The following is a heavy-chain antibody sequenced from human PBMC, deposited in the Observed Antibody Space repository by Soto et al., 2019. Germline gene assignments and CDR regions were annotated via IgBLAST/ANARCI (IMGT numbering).Heavy chain of an antibody. D-gene: IGHD3-3*01. CDR3: ARCEGFLEWCHRTHFDY. CDR2: IIPIFGTA. CDR1: GGTFSSYA. Sequence: SVKVSCKASGGTFSSYAISWVRQAPGQGLEWMGGIIPIFGTANYAQKFQGRVTITADESTSTAYMELSSLRSEDTAVYYCARCEGFLEWCHRTHFDYWGQGTLVTVSS. V-gene: IGHV1-69*13. J-gene: IGHJ4*02.